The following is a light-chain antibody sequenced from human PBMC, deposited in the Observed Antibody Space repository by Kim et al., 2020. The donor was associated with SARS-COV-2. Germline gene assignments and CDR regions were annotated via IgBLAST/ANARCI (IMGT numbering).Light chain of an antibody. CDR2: EVN. CDR3: SSYAGSNRGV. V-gene: IGLV2-8*01. J-gene: IGLJ2*01. CDR1: SSDVGAYDY. Sequence: GQSVTISCPGTSSDVGAYDYVCWYQQHPGKAPKLMIYEVNKRPSGVPDRFSGSKSGNTASLTVSGLQAEDEADYYCSSYAGSNRGVFGGGTQLTVL.